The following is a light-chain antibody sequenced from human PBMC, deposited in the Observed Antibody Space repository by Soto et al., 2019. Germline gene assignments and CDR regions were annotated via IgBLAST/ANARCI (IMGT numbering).Light chain of an antibody. CDR2: GAS. V-gene: IGKV3-20*01. Sequence: EIVLTQSPGTLSLSPGDRATLSCRASQSVSSNFLAWYQQKPGQAPRLLIYGASIRATGIPDRFSGSGSGTDFTLTIRRLEPEDFAMYFCHQYGSSPRTFGQGTKLEIK. CDR3: HQYGSSPRT. CDR1: QSVSSNF. J-gene: IGKJ1*01.